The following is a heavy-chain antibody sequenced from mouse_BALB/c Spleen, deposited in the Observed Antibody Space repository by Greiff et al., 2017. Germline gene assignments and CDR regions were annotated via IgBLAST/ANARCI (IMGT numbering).Heavy chain of an antibody. V-gene: IGHV5-6*02. D-gene: IGHD2-4*01. CDR3: AIQGDDYDGGAWFAY. J-gene: IGHJ3*01. CDR2: ISSGGSYT. Sequence: DVMLVESGGDLVKPGGSLKLSCAASGFTFSSYGMSWVRQTPDKRLEWVATISSGGSYTYYPDSVKGRFTISRDNAKNTLYLQMSSLKSEDTAMYYCAIQGDDYDGGAWFAYWGQGTLVTVSA. CDR1: GFTFSSYG.